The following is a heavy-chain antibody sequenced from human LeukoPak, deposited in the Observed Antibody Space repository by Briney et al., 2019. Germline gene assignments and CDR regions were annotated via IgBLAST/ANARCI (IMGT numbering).Heavy chain of an antibody. V-gene: IGHV3-30*18. CDR1: GFTFSSYW. J-gene: IGHJ4*02. CDR3: AKDTAEYSSSSGVFGY. CDR2: ISYDGSNK. D-gene: IGHD6-6*01. Sequence: GGSLRLSCAASGFTFSSYWMSWVRQAPGKGLEWVAVISYDGSNKYYADSVKGRFTISRDNSKNTLYLQMNSLRAEDTAVYYCAKDTAEYSSSSGVFGYWGQGTLVTVSS.